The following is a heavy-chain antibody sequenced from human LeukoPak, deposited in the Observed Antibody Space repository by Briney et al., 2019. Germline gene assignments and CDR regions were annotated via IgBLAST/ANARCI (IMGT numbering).Heavy chain of an antibody. J-gene: IGHJ4*02. Sequence: ASVKVSCKASGGTFSSYAISWVRQAPGQGLEWMGGIIPIFGTANYAQKFQGRVTITTDESTSTAYMELSSLRSEDTAVHYCARQQGSSGWPHFDYWGQGTLVTVSS. V-gene: IGHV1-69*05. CDR2: IIPIFGTA. D-gene: IGHD6-19*01. CDR3: ARQQGSSGWPHFDY. CDR1: GGTFSSYA.